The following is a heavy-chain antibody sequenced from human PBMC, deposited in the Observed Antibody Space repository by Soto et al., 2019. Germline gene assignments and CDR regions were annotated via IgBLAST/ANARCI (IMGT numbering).Heavy chain of an antibody. CDR3: ARDSLRAGYCSGGSCSGNWFDP. D-gene: IGHD2-15*01. CDR2: ISSSSSYI. Sequence: GGSLRLSCAASGFTCSSYSMNWVRQAPGKGLEWVSSISSSSSYIYYADSVKGRFTISRDNAKNSLSLQMNSLRAEDTAVYYCARDSLRAGYCSGGSCSGNWFDPWGQGTLVTVS. V-gene: IGHV3-21*01. CDR1: GFTCSSYS. J-gene: IGHJ5*02.